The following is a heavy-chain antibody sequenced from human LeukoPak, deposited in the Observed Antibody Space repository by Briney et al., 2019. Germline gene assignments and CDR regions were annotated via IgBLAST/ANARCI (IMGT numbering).Heavy chain of an antibody. CDR1: GASISSYY. Sequence: PSETLSLTCTVSGASISSYYWTWIRQPAGKGLEWIGRISSSGSTNYNPSLKSRVTMSVDASKNQFSLKLTSVTAADTAVYYCAREGRSSTSGYWGQGTLVSVSS. V-gene: IGHV4-4*07. J-gene: IGHJ4*02. D-gene: IGHD2-2*01. CDR3: AREGRSSTSGY. CDR2: ISSSGST.